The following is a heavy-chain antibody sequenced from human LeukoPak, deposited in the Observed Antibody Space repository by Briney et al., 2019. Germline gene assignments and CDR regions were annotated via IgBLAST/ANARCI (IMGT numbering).Heavy chain of an antibody. D-gene: IGHD6-25*01. CDR3: ARGRVAAAY. CDR2: IKEDGSEK. J-gene: IGHJ4*02. V-gene: IGHV3-7*04. Sequence: GGSLRLSCAATELTLSGYWMTWVRQAPGKGLEWVASIKEDGSEKYYVDSVKGRFTISRDNAKKSLYLQMNSLRAEDTALYYCARGRVAAAYWGQGTLVTVSS. CDR1: ELTLSGYW.